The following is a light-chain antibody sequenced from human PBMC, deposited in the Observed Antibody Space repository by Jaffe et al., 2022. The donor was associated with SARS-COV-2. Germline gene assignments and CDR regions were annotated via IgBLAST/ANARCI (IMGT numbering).Light chain of an antibody. Sequence: QSVLTQPPSVSAAPGQKVTISCSGSRSNIGNNYVSWYQQLPGTAPKLLIYENNKRPSGIPDRFSGSKSGTSATLGITGLQTGDEADYYCGTWDSSLLSAWVFGGGTKLTVL. CDR3: GTWDSSLLSAWV. V-gene: IGLV1-51*02. CDR1: RSNIGNNY. J-gene: IGLJ3*02. CDR2: ENN.